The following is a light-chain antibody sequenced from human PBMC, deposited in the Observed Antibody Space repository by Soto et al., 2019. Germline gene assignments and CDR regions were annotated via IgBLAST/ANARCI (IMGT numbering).Light chain of an antibody. Sequence: QSVLTQPPSASGTPGQRVTISCSGDSSNIGDNTGNWYQQLPGTAPKLLIYSNNQRPSGVPDRFSGSKSGTSASLAISGLQSEDEADYYCAAWDDSLNGPVFGGGTQLTVL. J-gene: IGLJ3*02. CDR1: SSNIGDNT. CDR3: AAWDDSLNGPV. V-gene: IGLV1-44*01. CDR2: SNN.